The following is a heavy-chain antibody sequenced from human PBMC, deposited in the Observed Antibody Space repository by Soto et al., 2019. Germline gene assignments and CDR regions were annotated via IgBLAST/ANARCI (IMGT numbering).Heavy chain of an antibody. D-gene: IGHD6-13*01. Sequence: PGGSLRLSCAASGFTFSSYAMSWVRQAPGKGLEWVSAISGSGGSTYYADSVKGRFTISRDNSKNTLYLQMNSLRAEDTAVYYCAKDVAAPRYYYMDVWGKGTTVTVSS. CDR1: GFTFSSYA. V-gene: IGHV3-23*01. CDR3: AKDVAAPRYYYMDV. CDR2: ISGSGGST. J-gene: IGHJ6*03.